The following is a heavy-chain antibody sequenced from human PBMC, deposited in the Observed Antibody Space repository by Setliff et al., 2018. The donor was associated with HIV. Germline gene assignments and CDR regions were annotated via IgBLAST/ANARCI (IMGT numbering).Heavy chain of an antibody. D-gene: IGHD3-16*01. CDR2: INYSGTT. CDR3: VNPSGAMGDFDS. CDR1: GGSFSDYQ. V-gene: IGHV4-34*01. Sequence: PSETLSLTCAVYGGSFSDYQWSWVRQSPGKGLEWIGQINYSGTTRYNPSLRSRVTMSIDTSKNQFSLRLTSVTAADTAIYYCVNPSGAMGDFDSWGQGTLVTVSS. J-gene: IGHJ4*02.